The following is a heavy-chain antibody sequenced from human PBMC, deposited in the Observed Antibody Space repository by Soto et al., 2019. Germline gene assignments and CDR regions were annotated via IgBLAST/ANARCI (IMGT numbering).Heavy chain of an antibody. CDR2: IWDDGGNK. Sequence: QAQLQESGGGVVQPGTSLRLSCAASAFSFSTSGMHWVRQAPGKGLEWVAAIWDDGGNKYYADSVRGRFTISRDNSNKMSFLQRNSLRAEDTALYYCARSSCSYFDAFYDTWGQGTLVSVSS. CDR3: ARSSCSYFDAFYDT. V-gene: IGHV3-33*01. J-gene: IGHJ5*02. CDR1: AFSFSTSG. D-gene: IGHD1-26*01.